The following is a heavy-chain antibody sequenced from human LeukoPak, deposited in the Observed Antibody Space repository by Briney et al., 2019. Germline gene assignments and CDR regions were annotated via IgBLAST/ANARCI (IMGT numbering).Heavy chain of an antibody. CDR3: AKDYNNNFDI. D-gene: IGHD5-24*01. CDR2: ISASASST. CDR1: GFTFSSYA. J-gene: IGHJ3*02. Sequence: GGSLRLSCAASGFTFSSYAMSWVRQAPGKGLEWVSAISASASSTSYADSVKGRFTISRDNSKSTLYLQMNSLRAEDTAIYYCAKDYNNNFDIWGQGTMVNVFS. V-gene: IGHV3-23*01.